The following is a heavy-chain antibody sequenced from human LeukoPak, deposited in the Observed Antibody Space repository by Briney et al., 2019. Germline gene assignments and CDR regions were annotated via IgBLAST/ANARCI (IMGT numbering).Heavy chain of an antibody. CDR2: IYYGETT. V-gene: IGHV4-59*01. D-gene: IGHD2-15*01. CDR3: ARGTILGYCSGGSCLAEYYFDY. CDR1: AGSISSYC. Sequence: SENLSLTCTVSAGSISSYCWSWLRQPPGKGLEGFGYIYYGETTNYNPSLSSGVTISETTPKSQFSLKLSSVTAADTAVYYCARGTILGYCSGGSCLAEYYFDYWGQGTLVTVSS. J-gene: IGHJ4*02.